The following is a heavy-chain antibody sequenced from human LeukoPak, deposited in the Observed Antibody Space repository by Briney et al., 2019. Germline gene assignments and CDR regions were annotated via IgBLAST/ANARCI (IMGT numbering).Heavy chain of an antibody. D-gene: IGHD3-10*01. CDR3: ARDSQMVYYYGSGSYLSYFDY. J-gene: IGHJ4*02. V-gene: IGHV3-66*01. CDR1: GFTVSSNY. CDR2: IYSGGGT. Sequence: GGSLRLSCAASGFTVSSNYMSWVRQAPGKGLEWVSVIYSGGGTHYADSVKGRFTISRDNSKNTLYLQMNSLRAEDTAVYYCARDSQMVYYYGSGSYLSYFDYWGQGTLVTVSS.